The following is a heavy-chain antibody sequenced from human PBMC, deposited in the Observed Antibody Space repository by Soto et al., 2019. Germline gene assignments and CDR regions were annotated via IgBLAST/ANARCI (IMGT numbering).Heavy chain of an antibody. CDR3: AKDKEVATIGGAFDY. CDR2: ISNRGDTT. V-gene: IGHV3-23*01. D-gene: IGHD5-12*01. CDR1: RITFSSYA. Sequence: EVQLLESGGGLVQPGGSLRLSCAASRITFSSYAMNWVRQAPGKGLEWVSVISNRGDTTYYADSVKGRFTISRDNSKNTLYLQLNSLRAEDTAMYYCAKDKEVATIGGAFDYWGQGTLLTVSS. J-gene: IGHJ4*02.